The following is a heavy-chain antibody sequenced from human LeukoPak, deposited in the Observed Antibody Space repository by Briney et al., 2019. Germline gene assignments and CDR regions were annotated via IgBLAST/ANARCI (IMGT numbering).Heavy chain of an antibody. CDR1: GFTFNSYA. CDR2: IKQDGSEK. Sequence: GGSLRLSCAASGFTFNSYAIHWVRQAPGKGLEWVANIKQDGSEKYYVDSVKGRFTISRDNAKNSLYLQMNSLRAEDTAVYYCARERSYYYYYGMDVWGQGTTVTVSS. CDR3: ARERSYYYYYGMDV. V-gene: IGHV3-7*01. J-gene: IGHJ6*02. D-gene: IGHD1-26*01.